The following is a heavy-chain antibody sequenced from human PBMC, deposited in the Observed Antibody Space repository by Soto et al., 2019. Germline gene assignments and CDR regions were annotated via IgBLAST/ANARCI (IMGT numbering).Heavy chain of an antibody. D-gene: IGHD3-16*01. J-gene: IGHJ4*02. CDR3: ARITYYFDY. Sequence: SETLSLTCAVYGGSFSGYYWSWIRQPPGKGLEWIGEINHSGSTNYNPSLKSRVTISVDTSKNQFSLKLSSVTAADTAVYYCARITYYFDYWGQGTLVTVSS. CDR2: INHSGST. CDR1: GGSFSGYY. V-gene: IGHV4-34*01.